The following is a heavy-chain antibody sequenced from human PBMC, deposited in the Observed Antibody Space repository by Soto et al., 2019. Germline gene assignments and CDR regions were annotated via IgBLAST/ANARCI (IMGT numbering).Heavy chain of an antibody. J-gene: IGHJ4*02. CDR3: ARLSVAAGSFDY. Sequence: SETLSLSCTVSGGSISSSSYYWGWIRQPPGKGLEWIGSIYYSGSTYYNPSLKSRVTISVDTSKNQFSLKLSSVTAADTAVYYCARLSVAAGSFDYWGQGTLVTVSS. CDR1: GGSISSSSYY. D-gene: IGHD6-13*01. CDR2: IYYSGST. V-gene: IGHV4-39*01.